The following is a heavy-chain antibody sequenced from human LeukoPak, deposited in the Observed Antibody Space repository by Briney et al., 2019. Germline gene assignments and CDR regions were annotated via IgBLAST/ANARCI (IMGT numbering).Heavy chain of an antibody. D-gene: IGHD3-22*01. CDR1: GFTFSSYG. CDR2: IRYDGSNK. CDR3: AKDRLYYDSSGLDY. Sequence: PGGSLRLSCAASGFTFSSYGMHWVRQAPGKGLEWVAFIRYDGSNKYYADSVKGRFTISRDNSKNTLYLQMNSLRAEDTAVYYCAKDRLYYDSSGLDYWGQGTLVTVSS. J-gene: IGHJ4*02. V-gene: IGHV3-30*02.